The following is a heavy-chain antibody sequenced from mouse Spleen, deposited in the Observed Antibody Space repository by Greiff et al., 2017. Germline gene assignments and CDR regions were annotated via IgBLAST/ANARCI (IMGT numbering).Heavy chain of an antibody. CDR2: IYPGDGDT. CDR3: ARGGTGTWYFDY. Sequence: LVKPGASVKISCKASGYAFSSSWMNWVKQRPGKGLEWIGRIYPGDGDTNYNGKFKGKATLTADKSSSTAYMQLSSLTSEDSAVYFCARGGTGTWYFDYWGQGTLVTVSA. J-gene: IGHJ3*01. D-gene: IGHD4-1*01. CDR1: GYAFSSSW. V-gene: IGHV1-82*01.